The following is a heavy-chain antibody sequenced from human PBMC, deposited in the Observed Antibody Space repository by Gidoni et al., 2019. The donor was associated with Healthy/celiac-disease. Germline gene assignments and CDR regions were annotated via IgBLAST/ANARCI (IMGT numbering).Heavy chain of an antibody. CDR1: VFTFSSYA. J-gene: IGHJ4*02. V-gene: IGHV3-23*01. CDR3: AKQVVEDIMFIAADAGQIDY. D-gene: IGHD6-13*01. CDR2: ISGSGGST. Sequence: VQLLASGGGLVQPGGSLRLSCAASVFTFSSYAMSWVRQAPGTGLEWVSAISGSGGSTYYEDSVKGRFTISRDNSKNTLYLQMSSLRAEDTAVYYCAKQVVEDIMFIAADAGQIDYWGQGTLVTVSS.